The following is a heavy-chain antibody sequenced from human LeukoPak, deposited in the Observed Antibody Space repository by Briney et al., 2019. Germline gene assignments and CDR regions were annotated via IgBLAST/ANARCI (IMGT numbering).Heavy chain of an antibody. CDR3: ARDYDSSGYCDY. D-gene: IGHD3-22*01. CDR1: GFTFSSYA. CDR2: ISYDGSNK. J-gene: IGHJ4*02. V-gene: IGHV3-30-3*01. Sequence: QPGGSVRLSCAASGFTFSSYAMHWVRQAPGKGLEWVAVISYDGSNKYYADSVKGRFTISRDNSKKTLYLQMNSLRAEDTAVYYCARDYDSSGYCDYWGQGTLVTVSS.